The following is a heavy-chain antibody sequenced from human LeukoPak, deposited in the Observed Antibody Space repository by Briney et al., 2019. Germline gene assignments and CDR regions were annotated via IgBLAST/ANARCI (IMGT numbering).Heavy chain of an antibody. J-gene: IGHJ4*02. CDR3: VAARADFDY. CDR1: GVTLSSYR. D-gene: IGHD2-15*01. CDR2: INSDGTST. V-gene: IGHV3-74*01. Sequence: RGSLRLSSAASGVTLSSYRMHWVRQAPGKGLVWVSRINSDGTSTAYADPVKGRFTISRDTAKNSLYLQMNSLRAEDTAVYYCVAARADFDYWGQGTLVTVSS.